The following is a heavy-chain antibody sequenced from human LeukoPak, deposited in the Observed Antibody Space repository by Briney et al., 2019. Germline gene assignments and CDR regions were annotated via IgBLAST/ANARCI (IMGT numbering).Heavy chain of an antibody. V-gene: IGHV3-21*01. Sequence: GGSLRLSCAAAGFTFSSYSMHWVRQAPGKGLEWVSSISSSSSYIYYADSVKGRFTISRDNAKNSLYLQMNSLRAEDTAVYYCEREHPLGSVDYWGQGTLVTVSS. J-gene: IGHJ4*02. CDR2: ISSSSSYI. CDR3: EREHPLGSVDY. CDR1: GFTFSSYS. D-gene: IGHD2-15*01.